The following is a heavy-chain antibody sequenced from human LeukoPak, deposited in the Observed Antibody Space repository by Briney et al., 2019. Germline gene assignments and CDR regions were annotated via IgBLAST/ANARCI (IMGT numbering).Heavy chain of an antibody. D-gene: IGHD3-10*01. V-gene: IGHV3-30*02. Sequence: GGSLRLSCAASGFTFSSYGMHWVRQAPGEGLEWVAFIWYDGSNKYYADSVKGRFTISRDNSKNTLYLQMNSLRAEDTAVYYCARGRGEGVSGSYTNWGQGTLVTVSS. J-gene: IGHJ4*02. CDR1: GFTFSSYG. CDR2: IWYDGSNK. CDR3: ARGRGEGVSGSYTN.